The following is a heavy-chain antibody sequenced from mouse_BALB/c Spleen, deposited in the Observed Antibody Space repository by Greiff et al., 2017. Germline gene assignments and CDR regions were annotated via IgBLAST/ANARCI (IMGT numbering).Heavy chain of an antibody. D-gene: IGHD1-1*01. CDR1: GFTFSSFG. V-gene: IGHV5-17*02. J-gene: IGHJ2*01. Sequence: EVHLVESGGGLVQPGGSRKLSCAASGFTFSSFGMHWVRQAPEKGLEWVAYISSGSSTIYYADTVKGRFTISRDNPKNTLFLQMTSLRSEDTAMYYCARENYYGRTLDYWGQGTTLTVSS. CDR3: ARENYYGRTLDY. CDR2: ISSGSSTI.